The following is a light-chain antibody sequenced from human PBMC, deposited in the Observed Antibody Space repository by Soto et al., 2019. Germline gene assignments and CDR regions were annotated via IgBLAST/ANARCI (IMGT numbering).Light chain of an antibody. CDR1: QSVLYSSNNKNY. J-gene: IGKJ2*01. Sequence: DIVMTQSPDSLAVSLGERATINCKSSQSVLYSSNNKNYLAWYQQKPGQPPKLLIYWASTRESGVPDRFSGSGSGTDVTLSISSLRAEDVAVYYCQEYYSAPHTFGLGTKLEIK. CDR3: QEYYSAPHT. V-gene: IGKV4-1*01. CDR2: WAS.